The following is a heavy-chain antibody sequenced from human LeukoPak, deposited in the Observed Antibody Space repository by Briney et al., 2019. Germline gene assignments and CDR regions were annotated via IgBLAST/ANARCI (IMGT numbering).Heavy chain of an antibody. J-gene: IGHJ4*02. D-gene: IGHD6-19*01. V-gene: IGHV5-51*01. CDR3: ARSSGSGWSFFDY. CDR1: GYGFPNYW. Sequence: GGSLKISCNGSGYGFPNYWIGWLRQMPGKGLEWMGIIYPADSDARYSPSFQGQVTLSADKSISTAYLQWSSLKASDTAMYYCARSSGSGWSFFDYWGQGTLVTVSS. CDR2: IYPADSDA.